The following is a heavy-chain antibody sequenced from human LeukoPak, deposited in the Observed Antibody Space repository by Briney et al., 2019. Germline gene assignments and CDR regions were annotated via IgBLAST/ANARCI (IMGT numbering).Heavy chain of an antibody. V-gene: IGHV7-4-1*02. CDR3: ARVVAPASAAGTNFFDY. CDR2: INTNTGNP. D-gene: IGHD6-13*01. J-gene: IGHJ4*02. CDR1: GYTFTSYV. Sequence: EASVTVSCKASGYTFTSYVMNWVRQAPGQGLEWMGWINTNTGNPTYAQGFTGRFVFSLDTSVNTAYLQISSLKAEDTAVYYCARVVAPASAAGTNFFDYWGQGTLVTVSS.